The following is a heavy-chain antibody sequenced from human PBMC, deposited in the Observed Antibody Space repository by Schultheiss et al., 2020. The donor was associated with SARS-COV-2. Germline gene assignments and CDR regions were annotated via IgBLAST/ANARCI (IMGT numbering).Heavy chain of an antibody. V-gene: IGHV3-30*04. CDR1: GFTFSSYA. J-gene: IGHJ4*02. Sequence: GGSLRLSCAASGFTFSSYAMHWVRQAPGKGLEWVAVISYDGSNKYYADSVKGRFTISRDNSKNTLYLQMNSLRAEDTAVYYCARTGHTVERDLDYWGQGTLVTVSS. D-gene: IGHD4-11*01. CDR3: ARTGHTVERDLDY. CDR2: ISYDGSNK.